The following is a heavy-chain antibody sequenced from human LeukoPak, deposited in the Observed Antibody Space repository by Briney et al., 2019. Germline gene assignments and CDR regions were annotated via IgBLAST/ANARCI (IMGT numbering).Heavy chain of an antibody. J-gene: IGHJ4*02. D-gene: IGHD5-18*01. CDR1: GFTFDDYG. Sequence: AGGSLRLSCAASGFTFDDYGMSWVRQAPGKGLECVSGINWNCGSTGYADSVKGRFTISRDNAKNYMYLQMKSLRAEETALYYCARKGSRTAMVWEVGYYFDYWGQGTLVTVSS. V-gene: IGHV3-20*04. CDR2: INWNCGST. CDR3: ARKGSRTAMVWEVGYYFDY.